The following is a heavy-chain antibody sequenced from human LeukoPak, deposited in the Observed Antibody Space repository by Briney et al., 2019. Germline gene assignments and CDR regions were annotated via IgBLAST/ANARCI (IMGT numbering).Heavy chain of an antibody. CDR1: GFTFSIYW. Sequence: GGSLRLSCEVSGFTFSIYWMTWVRRAPGKGLEWVASVNPDGSERYYLDSVKGRFTIPRDNARNSLFLQMNSLRVEDTGVYYCARGHYGLDVWGQGTTVIVSS. V-gene: IGHV3-7*01. CDR3: ARGHYGLDV. CDR2: VNPDGSER. J-gene: IGHJ6*02.